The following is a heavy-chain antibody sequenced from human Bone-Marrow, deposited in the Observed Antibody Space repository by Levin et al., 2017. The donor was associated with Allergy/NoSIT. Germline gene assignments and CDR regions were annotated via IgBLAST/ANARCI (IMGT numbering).Heavy chain of an antibody. D-gene: IGHD3-16*01. V-gene: IGHV3-9*01. CDR1: GFTFDVFA. CDR3: AKVPSSFGGSYYFHH. J-gene: IGHJ1*01. CDR2: INWNSNTI. Sequence: LRLSCAASGFTFDVFAMHWVRQVPEKGLEWVSGINWNSNTIDYADSVKGRFTISRDNAKNSLYLQMNSLRPEDTAFYYCAKVPSSFGGSYYFHHWGRGTLVTVSS.